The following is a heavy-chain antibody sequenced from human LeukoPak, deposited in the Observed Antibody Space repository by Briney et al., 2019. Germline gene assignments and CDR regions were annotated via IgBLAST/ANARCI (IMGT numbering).Heavy chain of an antibody. V-gene: IGHV3-53*01. Sequence: PGGSLRLSCAASGFIVSSKYMSWVRQAPGKGLEWVSVIYSGGSTYYAASVEGRFTISRDNSKNTVYLQMNYLRVDDTAVYYCARAGPIDYWGQGILVTVSS. CDR2: IYSGGST. CDR1: GFIVSSKY. CDR3: ARAGPIDY. J-gene: IGHJ4*02.